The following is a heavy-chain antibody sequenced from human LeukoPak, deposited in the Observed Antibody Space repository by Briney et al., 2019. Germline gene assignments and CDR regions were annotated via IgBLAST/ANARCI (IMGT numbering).Heavy chain of an antibody. CDR1: GYSFTTYW. CDR3: ARRLKDTMVRGALDY. V-gene: IGHV5-51*01. Sequence: GESLKISCKGSGYSFTTYWIGWVRQIPGKGLEWMGIIYPGDSDTRYSPSFQGQVTISADKSISTAYLQWSSLKASDTAMYYCARRLKDTMVRGALDYWGQGTLVTVSS. CDR2: IYPGDSDT. D-gene: IGHD3-10*01. J-gene: IGHJ4*02.